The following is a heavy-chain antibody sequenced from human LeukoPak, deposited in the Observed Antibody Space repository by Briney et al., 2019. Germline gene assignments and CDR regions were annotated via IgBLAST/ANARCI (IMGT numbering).Heavy chain of an antibody. CDR2: IDTNTGNP. CDR3: ANCYDSSGFFAY. D-gene: IGHD3-22*01. J-gene: IGHJ4*02. CDR1: GYTFTKYA. V-gene: IGHV7-4-1*02. Sequence: GASVKVSCKGSGYTFTKYAISWVRQAPGRGLEYMGWIDTNTGNPTYAQGFTGRFVFSLDTSVSTAYLQISSLKAEDSAIYFCANCYDSSGFFAYWGQGTLVTVSS.